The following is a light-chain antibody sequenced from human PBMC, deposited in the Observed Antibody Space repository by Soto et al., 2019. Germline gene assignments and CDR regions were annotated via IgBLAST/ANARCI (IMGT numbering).Light chain of an antibody. Sequence: DIQMTQSPSTLSASVGDRVTITCRASQSISSSLAWYQQKPGKAPNLLIYKASSLETGVPSRFSGSGSGTQFTLTISSLQTDDFATYYCQPYRSYPFTFGQGTRLEIK. CDR3: QPYRSYPFT. V-gene: IGKV1-5*03. J-gene: IGKJ5*01. CDR2: KAS. CDR1: QSISSS.